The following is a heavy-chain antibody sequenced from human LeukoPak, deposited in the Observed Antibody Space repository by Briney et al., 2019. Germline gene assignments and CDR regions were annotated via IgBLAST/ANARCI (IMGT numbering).Heavy chain of an antibody. J-gene: IGHJ4*02. D-gene: IGHD1-26*01. V-gene: IGHV3-23*01. Sequence: GGSLSLSCAASGFTFSRYTMSWVRQAPGKGLEWVSAISDSGASTYYADSVKGRFTISRDNSKNTLFLQMNSLRAEDTAVYYCAKDRVVGSTYYFDYWGQGTLVTVSS. CDR1: GFTFSRYT. CDR3: AKDRVVGSTYYFDY. CDR2: ISDSGAST.